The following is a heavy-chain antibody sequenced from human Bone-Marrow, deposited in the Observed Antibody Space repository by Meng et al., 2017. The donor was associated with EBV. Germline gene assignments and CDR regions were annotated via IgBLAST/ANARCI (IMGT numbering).Heavy chain of an antibody. J-gene: IGHJ4*02. CDR1: GGSFSRYG. Sequence: QVYLVQSGAEVKKPGSSVRVSCKSSGGSFSRYGISWVRQAPGQGLEWMGAIVPFFGSTDYPLRFQGRLTMTADESTTTAYMELSSLRSEDTALYYCALTFSYCSGYSCYTNYFDYWGQGTLVTVAS. CDR2: IVPFFGST. CDR3: ALTFSYCSGYSCYTNYFDY. V-gene: IGHV1-69*01. D-gene: IGHD2-15*01.